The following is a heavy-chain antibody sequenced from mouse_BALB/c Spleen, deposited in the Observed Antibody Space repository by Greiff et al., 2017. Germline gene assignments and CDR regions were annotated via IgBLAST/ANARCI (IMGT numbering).Heavy chain of an antibody. D-gene: IGHD2-4*01. CDR2: IYPSASYT. CDR1: GYTFTSYW. Sequence: QVQLQQPGAELVRPGASVKLSCKASGYTFTSYWINWVKQRPGQGLEWIGNIYPSASYTNYNQKFKDKATLTVDKSSSTAYMQLSSPTSEDSAVYYCTRDVITSWFAYWGQGTLVTVSA. V-gene: IGHV1-69*02. J-gene: IGHJ3*01. CDR3: TRDVITSWFAY.